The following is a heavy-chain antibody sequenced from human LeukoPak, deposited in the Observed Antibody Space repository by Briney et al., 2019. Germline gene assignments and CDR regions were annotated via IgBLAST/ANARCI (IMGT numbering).Heavy chain of an antibody. CDR3: ARDGEYSGYDSLFDY. Sequence: PGGSLRLSCAASGFTFSSYSMNWVRQAPGKGLEWVSSISSSSSYIYYADSVKGRFTISRDNAKNSLYLQVNSLRAEDTAVYYCARDGEYSGYDSLFDYWGQGTLVTVSS. CDR1: GFTFSSYS. D-gene: IGHD5-12*01. J-gene: IGHJ4*02. V-gene: IGHV3-21*01. CDR2: ISSSSSYI.